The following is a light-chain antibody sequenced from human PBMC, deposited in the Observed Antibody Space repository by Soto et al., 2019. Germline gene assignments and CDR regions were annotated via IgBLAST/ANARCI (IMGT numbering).Light chain of an antibody. CDR1: QSVRSN. CDR2: GAS. V-gene: IGKV3-15*01. CDR3: QQYNSEST. Sequence: EVELTQSPDILSVSPGETATLSCRASQSVRSNLAWYQQKPGQAPRLLIYGASTRATGIPARFSGSGSGTKFTLTISSLQPADFATYYCQQYNSESTFGQGTKLGIK. J-gene: IGKJ2*01.